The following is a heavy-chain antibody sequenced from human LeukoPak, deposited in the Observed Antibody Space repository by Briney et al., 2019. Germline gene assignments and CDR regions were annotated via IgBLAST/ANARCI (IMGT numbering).Heavy chain of an antibody. Sequence: ASVKVSCKASGYTFTSYYMHWVRQAPGQGLEWMGIINPSGGSTSYAQKFQGRVTMTTDTSTSTAYMELRSLRSDDTAVYYCAREMGYCSSTSCYATFDYWGQGTLVTVSS. J-gene: IGHJ4*02. CDR3: AREMGYCSSTSCYATFDY. CDR2: INPSGGST. CDR1: GYTFTSYY. D-gene: IGHD2-2*01. V-gene: IGHV1-46*01.